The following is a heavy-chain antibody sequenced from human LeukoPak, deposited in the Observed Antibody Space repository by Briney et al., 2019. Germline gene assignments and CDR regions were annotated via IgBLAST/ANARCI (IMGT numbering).Heavy chain of an antibody. CDR2: IYSGGST. D-gene: IGHD3-10*02. J-gene: IGHJ6*04. CDR3: AELGITMIGGV. Sequence: GGSLRLSCAASEFSVGSNYMTWVRQAPGKGLEWVSLIYSGGSTYYADSVKGRFTISRDNSKNTLYLQMNGLRAEDTAVYYCAELGITMIGGVWGKGTTVTISS. CDR1: EFSVGSNY. V-gene: IGHV3-66*01.